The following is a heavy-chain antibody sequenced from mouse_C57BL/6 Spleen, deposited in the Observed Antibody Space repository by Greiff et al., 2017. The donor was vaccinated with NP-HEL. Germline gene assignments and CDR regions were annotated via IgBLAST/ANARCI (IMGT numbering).Heavy chain of an antibody. CDR1: GYTFTSYD. J-gene: IGHJ4*01. CDR3: ARSFYYAMDY. CDR2: IYPRDGST. V-gene: IGHV1-85*01. Sequence: VQGVESGPELVKPGASVKLSCKASGYTFTSYDINWVKQRPGQGLEWIGWIYPRDGSTKYDAKFKGKATLTVDTSSSTAYMELHSLTSEDAAVYFCARSFYYAMDYWGQGTSVTVSS.